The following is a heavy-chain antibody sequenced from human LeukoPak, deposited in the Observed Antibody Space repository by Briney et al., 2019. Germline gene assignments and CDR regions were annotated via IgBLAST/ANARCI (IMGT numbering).Heavy chain of an antibody. V-gene: IGHV3-15*01. Sequence: GGSLRLSCAASGFTLSSYSMSWVRQAPGKGLEWVGRIKSKTDGGTTDYAAPVKGRFTISRDDSKNTLYLQMNSLKTEDTAVYYCTTGIGIAARGADAFDIWGQGTMVTVSS. D-gene: IGHD6-6*01. J-gene: IGHJ3*02. CDR1: GFTLSSYS. CDR3: TTGIGIAARGADAFDI. CDR2: IKSKTDGGTT.